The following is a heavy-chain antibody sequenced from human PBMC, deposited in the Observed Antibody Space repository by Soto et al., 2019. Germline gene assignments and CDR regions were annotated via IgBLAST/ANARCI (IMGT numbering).Heavy chain of an antibody. J-gene: IGHJ6*03. CDR3: AKDGVDCSSTSCYFYYYYYMDV. D-gene: IGHD2-2*01. V-gene: IGHV3-23*01. CDR1: GFTFSSYA. Sequence: GGSLRLSCAASGFTFSSYAMSWVRQAPGKGLEWVSAISGSGGSTYYADSVKGRFTISRDNSKNTLYLQMNSLRAEDTAVYYCAKDGVDCSSTSCYFYYYYYMDVWGKGTTVTVSS. CDR2: ISGSGGST.